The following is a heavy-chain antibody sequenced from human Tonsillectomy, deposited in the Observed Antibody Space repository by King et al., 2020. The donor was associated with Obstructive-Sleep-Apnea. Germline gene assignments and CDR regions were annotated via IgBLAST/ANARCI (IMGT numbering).Heavy chain of an antibody. V-gene: IGHV3-74*01. Sequence: VQLVESGGGLVQPGGSLRLSCAASGFTLSSYWMHWFRQAPGKGLVWVSRINSDGSTTNYSDSVKGRFTISRDNAKNTLYLQMNSLRAEDTAVYYCARAMRGSFDYWGRGTLVTVPS. CDR2: INSDGSTT. J-gene: IGHJ4*02. CDR1: GFTLSSYW. CDR3: ARAMRGSFDY. D-gene: IGHD2-2*01.